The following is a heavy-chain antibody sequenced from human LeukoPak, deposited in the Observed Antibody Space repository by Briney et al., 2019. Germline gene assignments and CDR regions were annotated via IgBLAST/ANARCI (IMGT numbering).Heavy chain of an antibody. Sequence: SETLSLTCTVSGGSISYYYWSWIRQSPGKGLEWIGYIYYSGTTNYNPSLKSRVTISVDTSKNQFSLQLRSVTAADSAVYYCAREDPQTRVPEGMDVWGQGTTVAVSS. CDR3: AREDPQTRVPEGMDV. V-gene: IGHV4-59*01. CDR2: IYYSGTT. D-gene: IGHD4/OR15-4a*01. CDR1: GGSISYYY. J-gene: IGHJ6*02.